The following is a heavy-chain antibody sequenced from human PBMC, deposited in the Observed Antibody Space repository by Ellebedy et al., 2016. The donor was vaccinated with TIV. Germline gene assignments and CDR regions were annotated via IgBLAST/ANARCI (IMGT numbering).Heavy chain of an antibody. D-gene: IGHD3-9*01. CDR1: GFTFSRYA. CDR3: AKRSGVALTGYYTDY. Sequence: GGSLRLSCAASGFTFSRYAMSWVRQAPGKGLEWVSVISGSGVSTYSADSVKGRFTISRDNSRNTLYLQLNSLRVEDTAVYYCAKRSGVALTGYYTDYWGQGTLVTVSS. J-gene: IGHJ4*02. CDR2: ISGSGVST. V-gene: IGHV3-23*01.